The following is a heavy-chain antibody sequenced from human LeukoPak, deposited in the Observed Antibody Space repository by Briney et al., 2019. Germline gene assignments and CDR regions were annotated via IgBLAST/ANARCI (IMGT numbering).Heavy chain of an antibody. V-gene: IGHV1-2*02. J-gene: IGHJ4*02. CDR3: ARGPVLRFLEWLLPVHFDY. CDR1: GYTFTGYY. Sequence: ASVKVSCKASGYTFTGYYMHWLRQALEQGLKWLGWINPNSGGTNYAQKFQGRVTMTRDTSISTAYMELSRLRSDDTAVYYCARGPVLRFLEWLLPVHFDYWGQGTLVTVSS. D-gene: IGHD3-3*01. CDR2: INPNSGGT.